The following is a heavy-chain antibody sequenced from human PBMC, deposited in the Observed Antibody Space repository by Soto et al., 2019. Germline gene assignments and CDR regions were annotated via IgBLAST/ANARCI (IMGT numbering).Heavy chain of an antibody. CDR1: GGTFSSYS. J-gene: IGHJ4*02. Sequence: QVQLVQSGAEVKKPGSSVKVSCKASGGTFSSYSINWVRQAPGQGLEWMGEIIPIFATANYAQKFQGRVTITADESPSTAYIELRSLRSEETAVYYCARHGGKHSGGIDYWGQGTLVTVSS. CDR2: IIPIFATA. V-gene: IGHV1-69*01. CDR3: ARHGGKHSGGIDY. D-gene: IGHD1-26*01.